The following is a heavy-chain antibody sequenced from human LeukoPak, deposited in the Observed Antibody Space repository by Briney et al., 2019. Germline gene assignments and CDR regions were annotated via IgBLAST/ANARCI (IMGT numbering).Heavy chain of an antibody. CDR3: ARVLIWDSYFDY. Sequence: GASVKVSCKASGGTFSSYAISWVRQAPGQGLEWMGRIIPILGIANYAQKFRGRVTITADKSTSTAYMELSSLRSEDTAVYYCARVLIWDSYFDYWGQGTLVTVSS. V-gene: IGHV1-69*04. CDR1: GGTFSSYA. CDR2: IIPILGIA. D-gene: IGHD1-26*01. J-gene: IGHJ4*02.